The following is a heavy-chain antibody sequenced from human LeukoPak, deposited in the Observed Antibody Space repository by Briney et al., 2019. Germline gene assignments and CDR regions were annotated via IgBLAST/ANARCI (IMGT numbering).Heavy chain of an antibody. CDR1: GGSFSGHY. CDR2: IYHSGST. V-gene: IGHV4-34*01. J-gene: IGHJ4*02. D-gene: IGHD3-22*01. CDR3: ARHNFYDSSGNFDY. Sequence: SETLSLTCAVYGGSFSGHYWSWIRQPPGKGLEWIGEIYHSGSTNYNPSLKSRVTISVDTSKNQFSLKLSSVTAADTAVYYCARHNFYDSSGNFDYWGQGTLVTVSS.